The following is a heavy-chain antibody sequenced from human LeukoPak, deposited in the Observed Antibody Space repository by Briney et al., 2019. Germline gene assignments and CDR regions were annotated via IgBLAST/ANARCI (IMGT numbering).Heavy chain of an antibody. CDR2: MNPNSSNT. D-gene: IGHD2-15*01. CDR1: GYTFTSYD. V-gene: IGHV1-8*01. CDR3: ARRIVVVAAHYYYYGMDV. J-gene: IGHJ6*02. Sequence: ASVKVSCKASGYTFTSYDINWVRQATGQGLEWMGWMNPNSSNTGYAQKFQGRVTMTRNTSISTAYMELSSLRSEDAAVYYCARRIVVVAAHYYYYGMDVWGQGTTVTVSS.